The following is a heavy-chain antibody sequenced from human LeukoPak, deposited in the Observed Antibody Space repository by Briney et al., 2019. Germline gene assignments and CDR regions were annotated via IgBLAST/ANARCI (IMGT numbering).Heavy chain of an antibody. D-gene: IGHD5-18*01. CDR3: AKDRVQLWNYYFDY. CDR1: GFTFSSYG. CDR2: ISYDGSNK. Sequence: GGSLRLSCAASGFTFSSYGMHWVRQAPGKGLEWVAVISYDGSNKYYADSVKGRFTISRDNYKNTLYLQMNSLRAEDTAVYYCAKDRVQLWNYYFDYWGQGTLVTVSS. V-gene: IGHV3-30*18. J-gene: IGHJ4*02.